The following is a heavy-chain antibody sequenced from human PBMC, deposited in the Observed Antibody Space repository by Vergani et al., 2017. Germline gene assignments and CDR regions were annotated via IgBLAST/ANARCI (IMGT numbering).Heavy chain of an antibody. CDR3: ARAGMATIEGAPDAFDI. V-gene: IGHV1-69*13. CDR2: TIPIFGTA. J-gene: IGHJ3*02. Sequence: QVQLVHSAPEVKKPGSSVKVSCKSSGVPFSSHAISWVRQAPGQVLEWMGRTIPIFGTANYAQKFQGRVTSTADESTSTAYMELSSLRSEETAVYYCARAGMATIEGAPDAFDIWGQGTMVTVSS. D-gene: IGHD5-24*01. CDR1: GVPFSSHA.